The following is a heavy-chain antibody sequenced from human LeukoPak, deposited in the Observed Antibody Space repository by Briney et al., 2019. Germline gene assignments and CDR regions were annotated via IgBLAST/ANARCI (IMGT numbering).Heavy chain of an antibody. V-gene: IGHV3-48*01. Sequence: GGSLRLSCAASGFTFSSYNINWVRQAPGKGLEWVSYISSSSSTIYYADSVKDRFTISRDNSKNTLYLQMNSLRAEDTAVYYCAKDLTTVVTGGAFDIWGQGTMVTVSS. CDR2: ISSSSSTI. J-gene: IGHJ3*02. CDR3: AKDLTTVVTGGAFDI. D-gene: IGHD4-23*01. CDR1: GFTFSSYN.